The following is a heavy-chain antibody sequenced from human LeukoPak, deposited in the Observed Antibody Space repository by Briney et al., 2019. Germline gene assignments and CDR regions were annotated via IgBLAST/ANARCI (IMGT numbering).Heavy chain of an antibody. D-gene: IGHD3-10*01. CDR2: IKQDEGEK. J-gene: IGHJ4*02. V-gene: IGHV3-7*01. CDR1: GFTFSNYW. CDR3: ARDEIDSYYVY. Sequence: GGSLRLSCAASGFTFSNYWMSWVRQAPGKGLEWVANIKQDEGEKYYVDSVTGRLTISRDNAKNSLYLQMNSLRAEDTAVYYCARDEIDSYYVYWGQGTLVTVSS.